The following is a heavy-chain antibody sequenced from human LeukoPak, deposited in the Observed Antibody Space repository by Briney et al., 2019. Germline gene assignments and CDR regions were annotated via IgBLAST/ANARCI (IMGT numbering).Heavy chain of an antibody. Sequence: GGSLRLSCAASGFTFSSYCMHWVRQAPGKGLEWVAVISYDGSNKYYADSVKGRITISRDNYKTTLYLQTTSLRAEDTAVYYSANSMGYYDAFNIWGQGTMVTVSS. J-gene: IGHJ3*02. V-gene: IGHV3-30*18. CDR1: GFTFSSYC. D-gene: IGHD2-15*01. CDR2: ISYDGSNK. CDR3: ANSMGYYDAFNI.